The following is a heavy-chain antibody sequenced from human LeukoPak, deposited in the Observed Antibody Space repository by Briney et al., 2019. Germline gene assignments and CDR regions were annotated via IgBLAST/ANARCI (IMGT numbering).Heavy chain of an antibody. CDR1: GGSISSYY. D-gene: IGHD3-3*01. V-gene: IGHV4-59*12. Sequence: SETLSLTCTVSGGSISSYYWSWIRQPPGKGLEWIGYIYYSGSTNYNPSLKSRVTISVDTSKNQFSLKLSSVTAADTAVYYCARVNYDFWSGPRGWFDPWGQGTLVTVSS. CDR2: IYYSGST. J-gene: IGHJ5*02. CDR3: ARVNYDFWSGPRGWFDP.